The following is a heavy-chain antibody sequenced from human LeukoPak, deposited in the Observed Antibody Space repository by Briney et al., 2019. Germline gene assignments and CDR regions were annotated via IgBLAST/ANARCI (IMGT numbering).Heavy chain of an antibody. CDR1: GGSFSGYY. Sequence: SETLSLTCAVYGGSFSGYYWSWIRQPPGKGLEWIGEINHSGSTNYNPSLKSRVTISVDTSKNQFSLKLSSVTAAGTAVYYCARYVPFRIVVPKGGMDVWGQGTTVTVSS. CDR2: INHSGST. D-gene: IGHD2-15*01. CDR3: ARYVPFRIVVPKGGMDV. J-gene: IGHJ6*02. V-gene: IGHV4-34*01.